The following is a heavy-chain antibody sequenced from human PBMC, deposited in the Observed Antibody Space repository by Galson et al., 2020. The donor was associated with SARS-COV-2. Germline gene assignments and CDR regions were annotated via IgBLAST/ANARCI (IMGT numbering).Heavy chain of an antibody. V-gene: IGHV4-59*01. CDR2: IYYSVAA. J-gene: IGHJ5*02. Sequence: SQTLSLTCSVPGDSITNYFWSCIRQPPGKGLDWIGYIYYSVAAYYNPSLTSRVTISIDTSKTQFSLRLTSVTAADTAVYYCARRYSYGSGSYFWFDPWGQGTLVAVSS. CDR1: GDSITNYF. CDR3: ARRYSYGSGSYFWFDP. D-gene: IGHD3-10*01.